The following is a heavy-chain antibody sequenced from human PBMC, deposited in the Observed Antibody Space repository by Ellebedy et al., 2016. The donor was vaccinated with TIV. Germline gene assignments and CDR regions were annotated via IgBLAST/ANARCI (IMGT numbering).Heavy chain of an antibody. D-gene: IGHD3-22*01. CDR3: ARDSRTWSESSGYNYDY. V-gene: IGHV3-53*01. Sequence: PGGSLRLSCAASGFTVSNNYMSWVPQAPGKGREWVSVIYSGDTPYYADSVKGRFTISRDNSKTSLYLQMNSLRAEDTALYYCARDSRTWSESSGYNYDYWGQGTLVIVSS. CDR1: GFTVSNNY. CDR2: IYSGDTP. J-gene: IGHJ4*02.